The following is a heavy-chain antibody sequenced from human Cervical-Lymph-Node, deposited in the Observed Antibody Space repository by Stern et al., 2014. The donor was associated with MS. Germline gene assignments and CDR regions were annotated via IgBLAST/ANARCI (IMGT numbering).Heavy chain of an antibody. Sequence: QVQLQESGPGLVKPSETLSLTCAVSGDSISSYTHYWAWIRQPPGKGLEWIGSVYYSGATYYNPSLRSPVTIPVDTPKNPFPLGLNSRPAADTAVYYCAKHACTGAACPFDLWGQGTLVTVSS. CDR3: AKHACTGAACPFDL. V-gene: IGHV4-39*01. J-gene: IGHJ4*02. D-gene: IGHD2-8*02. CDR1: GDSISSYTHY. CDR2: VYYSGAT.